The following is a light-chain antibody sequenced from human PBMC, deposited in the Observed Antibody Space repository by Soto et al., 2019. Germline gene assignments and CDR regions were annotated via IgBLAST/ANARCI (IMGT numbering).Light chain of an antibody. V-gene: IGKV3D-20*02. J-gene: IGKJ1*01. CDR3: QQYKDWRT. CDR1: QSVSSSY. CDR2: DAS. Sequence: EIVLTQSPGTLSLSPGERASLSCRASQSVSSSYLAWYQQIPGQAPRLLINDASRRATGIPDRFSGSGSGTDFTLTISRLEPEDFGVYYCQQYKDWRTFGQGTNVDIK.